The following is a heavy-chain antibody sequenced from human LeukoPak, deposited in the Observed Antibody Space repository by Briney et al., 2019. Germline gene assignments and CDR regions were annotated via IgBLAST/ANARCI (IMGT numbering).Heavy chain of an antibody. CDR1: GFTFTDHP. Sequence: GRSLRLSCAASGFTFTDHPMNWVRQAPGRGLEWVANIRTSAASAYNTNYADSVQGRVIISRDDAKKTLYLHMNGLRDDDTAVYYCARDQRFAFDYWGQGILVTVSS. D-gene: IGHD3-16*01. V-gene: IGHV3-48*02. CDR3: ARDQRFAFDY. J-gene: IGHJ4*02. CDR2: IRTSAASAY.